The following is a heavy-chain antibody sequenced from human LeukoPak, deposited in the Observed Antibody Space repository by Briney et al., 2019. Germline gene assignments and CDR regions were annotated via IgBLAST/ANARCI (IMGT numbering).Heavy chain of an antibody. J-gene: IGHJ3*02. V-gene: IGHV5-51*01. Sequence: GESLKISCKGSGYSFTTYWIGWVRQMPGKGLEWMGIVYPGDSDTRYSPSFQGQVTISADKSISTAYLQWNSLKASDTAVYYCARRNAAFDIWGQVTMVTVSS. CDR1: GYSFTTYW. CDR2: VYPGDSDT. CDR3: ARRNAAFDI.